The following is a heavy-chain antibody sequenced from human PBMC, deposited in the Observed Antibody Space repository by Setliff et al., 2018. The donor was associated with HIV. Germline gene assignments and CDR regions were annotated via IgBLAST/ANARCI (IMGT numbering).Heavy chain of an antibody. J-gene: IGHJ5*02. CDR3: ASRVYYYDSNNFLREEGFDP. D-gene: IGHD3-22*01. V-gene: IGHV4-39*01. Sequence: SETLSLTCTVSGDSISRRIYYWGWIRQPPGKGLEYIGHFYYSESTYYNPSLKSRVTISIDTSKNQFSLNLTSVTAADTAVYYCASRVYYYDSNNFLREEGFDPWGQGTLVTVS. CDR2: FYYSEST. CDR1: GDSISRRIYY.